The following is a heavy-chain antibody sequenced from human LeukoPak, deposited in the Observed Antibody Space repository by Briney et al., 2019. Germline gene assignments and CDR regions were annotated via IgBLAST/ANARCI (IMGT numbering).Heavy chain of an antibody. J-gene: IGHJ6*03. V-gene: IGHV3-30*04. CDR3: ARPFLAGGYYMDV. CDR1: GFTFRSYA. D-gene: IGHD2/OR15-2a*01. Sequence: RSLRLSCAASGFTFRSYAMHWVRQAPGKGLEWVALISYDGSNKYYADSVKGRFTISRDNSKNTLFLQMNSLRADDTAVYYCARPFLAGGYYMDVWGKGTTVSVSS. CDR2: ISYDGSNK.